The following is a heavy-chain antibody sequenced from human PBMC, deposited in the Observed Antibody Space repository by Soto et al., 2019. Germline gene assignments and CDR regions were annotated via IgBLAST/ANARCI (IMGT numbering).Heavy chain of an antibody. CDR3: ARAPGNQYSSSWYMDY. CDR2: IYHSGST. J-gene: IGHJ4*02. Sequence: QLQLQESGSGLVKPSQTLSLTCAVSGGSISSGGYSWSWIRQPPGKGLEWIGYIYHSGSTYYNPSLKSRVTISVDRSKNQFSLKLSSVTAADTAVYYCARAPGNQYSSSWYMDYWGQGTLVTVSS. V-gene: IGHV4-30-2*01. D-gene: IGHD6-13*01. CDR1: GGSISSGGYS.